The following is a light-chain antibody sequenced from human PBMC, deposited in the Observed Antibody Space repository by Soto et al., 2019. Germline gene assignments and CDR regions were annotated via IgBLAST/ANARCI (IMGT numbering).Light chain of an antibody. CDR3: QSYDSSLDGWV. Sequence: QSVLTQPPSVSGATGQRVTVSCIGSSSNIGAHYPVQWYQQVPGTAPKLLIYGNTNRPSGVPDRFSGSKSDTSASLAITGLRAEDEADYYCQSYDSSLDGWVFGGGTKLTVL. V-gene: IGLV1-40*01. CDR1: SSNIGAHYP. CDR2: GNT. J-gene: IGLJ3*02.